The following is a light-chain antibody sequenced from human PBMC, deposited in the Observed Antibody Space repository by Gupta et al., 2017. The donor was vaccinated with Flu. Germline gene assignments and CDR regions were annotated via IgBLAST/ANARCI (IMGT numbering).Light chain of an antibody. J-gene: IGKJ1*01. Sequence: SPTNLAVSPGERATRSCRDSQSVSSNLEWIQQKPGQAPRLLIYGASNRADGIPDRFSGSGSGTEFTLTSSSRQYEDFAVYCVQQDNDWWTFGQGTKVEIK. CDR2: GAS. V-gene: IGKV3-15*01. CDR1: QSVSSN. CDR3: QQDNDWWT.